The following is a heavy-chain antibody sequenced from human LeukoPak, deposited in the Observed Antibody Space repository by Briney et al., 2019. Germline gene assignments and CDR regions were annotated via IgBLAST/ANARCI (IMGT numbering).Heavy chain of an antibody. CDR1: GGTFSSYA. V-gene: IGHV1-69*13. CDR2: IIPIFGTA. Sequence: SVKVSCKASGGTFSSYAISWVRQAPGQGLEWMGGIIPIFGTANYAQKFQGRVTITADESTSTAYMELSSPRSEDTAVYYCARVPYYYYGMDVWGQGTTVTVSS. CDR3: ARVPYYYYGMDV. J-gene: IGHJ6*02.